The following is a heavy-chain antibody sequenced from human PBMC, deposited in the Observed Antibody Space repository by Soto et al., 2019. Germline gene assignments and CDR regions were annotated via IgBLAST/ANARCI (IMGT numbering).Heavy chain of an antibody. J-gene: IGHJ6*02. CDR1: GGTFSSYA. D-gene: IGHD3-22*01. CDR3: ARARDYYDSSGYYYPEGYYYGMDV. Sequence: GASVKVSCKASGGTFSSYAISWVRQAPGQGLEWMGGSIPIFGTANYAQKFQGRVTITADESTSTAYMELSSLRSEDTAVYYCARARDYYDSSGYYYPEGYYYGMDVWGQGTTVTVSS. CDR2: SIPIFGTA. V-gene: IGHV1-69*13.